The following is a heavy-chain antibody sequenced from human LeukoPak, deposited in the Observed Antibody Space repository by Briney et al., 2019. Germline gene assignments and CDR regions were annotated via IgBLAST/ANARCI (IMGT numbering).Heavy chain of an antibody. J-gene: IGHJ4*02. CDR1: GFTFSSYA. Sequence: GGSLRLSCAASGFTFSSYAMSWVRQAPGKGLEWVSAISGSGGSTYYADSVKGRFTISRDNSKNTLYLQMNSLRAEDAAIYYCAKEYTGTFSPFPSYFDNWGQGTLVTVSS. V-gene: IGHV3-23*01. CDR2: ISGSGGST. D-gene: IGHD1-26*01. CDR3: AKEYTGTFSPFPSYFDN.